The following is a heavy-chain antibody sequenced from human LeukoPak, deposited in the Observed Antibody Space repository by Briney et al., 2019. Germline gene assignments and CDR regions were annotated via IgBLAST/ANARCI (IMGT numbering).Heavy chain of an antibody. Sequence: ASVKVPCKASGYTFTSYAMHWVRQAPGQRLEWMGWINAGNGNTKYSQKFQGRVTITRDTSASTAYMELSSLRSEGTAVYYCARDQLMITFGGVTAPTYWGQGTLVTVSS. CDR3: ARDQLMITFGGVTAPTY. CDR1: GYTFTSYA. V-gene: IGHV1-3*01. CDR2: INAGNGNT. J-gene: IGHJ4*02. D-gene: IGHD3-16*01.